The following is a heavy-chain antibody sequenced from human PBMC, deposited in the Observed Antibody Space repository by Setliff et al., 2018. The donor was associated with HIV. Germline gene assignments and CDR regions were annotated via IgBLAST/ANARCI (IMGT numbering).Heavy chain of an antibody. CDR2: IYSSGST. D-gene: IGHD6-25*01. J-gene: IGHJ4*02. Sequence: LSLPFPFSFFSINSYYWSWIRQPAGKGMEWIGRIYSSGSTNYNPSLKSRVTMSVDTSKNQISLKLSSVTAADTAVYYCARDVGSSAWPFDHWGQGTLVTVSS. CDR1: FFSINSYY. CDR3: ARDVGSSAWPFDH. V-gene: IGHV4-4*07.